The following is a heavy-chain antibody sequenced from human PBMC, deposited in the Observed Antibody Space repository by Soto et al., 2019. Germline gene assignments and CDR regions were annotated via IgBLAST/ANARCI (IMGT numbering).Heavy chain of an antibody. CDR3: ATYGSSWYPNWFDP. CDR1: GGSISSSSYY. J-gene: IGHJ5*02. CDR2: IFYSGST. Sequence: QLQLQESGPGLVKPSETLSLTCTVSGGSISSSSYYWGWIRQPPGKGLEWIGSIFYSGSTYYNPSLKSRVTISIDTSKNQFSLKLRSVTAADTAVYFCATYGSSWYPNWFDPWGQGILVTVSS. D-gene: IGHD6-13*01. V-gene: IGHV4-39*01.